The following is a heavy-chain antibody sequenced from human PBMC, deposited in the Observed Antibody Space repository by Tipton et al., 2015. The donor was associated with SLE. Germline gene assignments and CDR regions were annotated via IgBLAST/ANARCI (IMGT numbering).Heavy chain of an antibody. J-gene: IGHJ4*02. V-gene: IGHV3-74*01. Sequence: SLRLSCAASGFTFSGSWMHWVRQAPGKGLVWVSRVNLDGSVTSYADSVEGRFTISRDNAKNTLYLQMHSLRVDDTAVYYCARTNPLRGDDFWSGHYNWGQGTLVTVSA. CDR2: VNLDGSVT. CDR3: ARTNPLRGDDFWSGHYN. D-gene: IGHD3-3*01. CDR1: GFTFSGSW.